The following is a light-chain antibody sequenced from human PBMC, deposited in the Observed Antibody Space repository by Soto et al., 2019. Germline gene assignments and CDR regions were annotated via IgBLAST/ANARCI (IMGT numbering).Light chain of an antibody. CDR1: SGHRAFA. CDR3: QTWGTGFRV. CDR2: VNSDGTH. V-gene: IGLV4-69*01. Sequence: QLVLTQSPSASASLGASVKLTCTLSSGHRAFAIAWHQQQPEKAPRYLMKVNSDGTHSRGDGIPDRFSGSSSGAERYLTISSLQSEDEADYYCQTWGTGFRVFGGGTKLTVL. J-gene: IGLJ3*02.